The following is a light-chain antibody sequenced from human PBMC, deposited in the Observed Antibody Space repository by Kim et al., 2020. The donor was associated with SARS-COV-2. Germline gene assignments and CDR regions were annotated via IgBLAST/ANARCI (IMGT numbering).Light chain of an antibody. J-gene: IGLJ3*02. CDR3: YSAADNNLV. CDR1: VLAKRY. CDR2: KGN. V-gene: IGLV3-27*01. Sequence: SVSPGQTARLTCSGDVLAKRYARWFQQKPGQAPVLVIYKGNERPSGIPERFSGSSSGTTVTLTISGAQVEDEADYYCYSAADNNLVFGGGTQLTVL.